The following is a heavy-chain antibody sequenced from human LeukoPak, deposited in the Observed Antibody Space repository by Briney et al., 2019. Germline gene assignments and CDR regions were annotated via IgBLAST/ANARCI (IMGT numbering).Heavy chain of an antibody. J-gene: IGHJ6*02. V-gene: IGHV1-69*04. CDR1: GYTFTSYD. CDR2: IIPILGIA. CDR3: ERHGQILYYYYGMDV. Sequence: GASVKVSCKASGYTFTSYDINWVRQAPGQGLEWMGRIIPILGIANYAQKFQGRVTITADKSTSTAYMELSSLRTEDTAVCYCERHGQILYYYYGMDVWGQGTTVTVSS.